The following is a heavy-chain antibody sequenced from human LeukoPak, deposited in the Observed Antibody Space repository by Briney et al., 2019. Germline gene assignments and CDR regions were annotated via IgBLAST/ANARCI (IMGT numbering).Heavy chain of an antibody. V-gene: IGHV3-23*01. D-gene: IGHD6-6*01. Sequence: PGGSLRLSCAASGFTFSSYAMSWVRQAPGKGLEWVSAISGSGGSTYYADSVKGRFTISRDNSKNTLYLQMNSLRAEDTAVYYCAKDPEQYSCSSHFDYWGQGTLVTVSS. CDR3: AKDPEQYSCSSHFDY. CDR2: ISGSGGST. CDR1: GFTFSSYA. J-gene: IGHJ4*02.